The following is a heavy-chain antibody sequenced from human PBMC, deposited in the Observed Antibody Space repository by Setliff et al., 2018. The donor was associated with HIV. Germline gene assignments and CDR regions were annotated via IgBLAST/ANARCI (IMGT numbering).Heavy chain of an antibody. D-gene: IGHD3-9*01. CDR2: ISPYNGNT. CDR1: GYIFSTYG. J-gene: IGHJ5*02. CDR3: ARDLRGFNNWFYP. V-gene: IGHV1-18*01. Sequence: GASVKVSCKASGYIFSTYGISWVRQTPGQGLEWMGWISPYNGNTKYAQKFQGRVTMSTDTSTSTAYMEVRSLRSDDTAVYYCARDLRGFNNWFYPWGQGTLVTVSS.